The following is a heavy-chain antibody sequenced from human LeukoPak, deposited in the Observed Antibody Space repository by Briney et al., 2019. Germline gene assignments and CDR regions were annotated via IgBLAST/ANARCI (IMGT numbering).Heavy chain of an antibody. CDR1: GYTFTNYY. Sequence: ASVKVSCKASGYTFTNYYIHWVRQAPGQGLEWMGWINPNSGGTNYAQKFQGRVTMTRATSISTAYMEVSRLRSDDTAVYYCARERETTAFGFWGQGTLVTVSS. CDR3: ARERETTAFGF. D-gene: IGHD1-1*01. J-gene: IGHJ4*02. V-gene: IGHV1-2*02. CDR2: INPNSGGT.